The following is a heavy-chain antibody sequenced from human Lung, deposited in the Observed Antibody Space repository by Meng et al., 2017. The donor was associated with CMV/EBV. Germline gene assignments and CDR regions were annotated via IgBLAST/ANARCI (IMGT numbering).Heavy chain of an antibody. D-gene: IGHD3-9*01. Sequence: VQLVQPVAEVRKPXXSLKVXGKVSGYTHTELSMHWVRQAPGKGLEWMGGFDPEDGETIYAQKFQGRVTMTEDTSTDTAYMELSSLRSEDTAVYYCATDRRYDILTGYFDYWGQGPLVTVSS. CDR1: GYTHTELS. CDR3: ATDRRYDILTGYFDY. V-gene: IGHV1-24*01. J-gene: IGHJ4*02. CDR2: FDPEDGET.